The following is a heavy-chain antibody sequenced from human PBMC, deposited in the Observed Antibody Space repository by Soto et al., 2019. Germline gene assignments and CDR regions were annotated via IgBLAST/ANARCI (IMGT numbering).Heavy chain of an antibody. CDR1: GGSISSGDYY. D-gene: IGHD4-17*01. CDR2: IYYSGST. V-gene: IGHV4-30-4*01. CDR3: ARADYGGNSDAARFDY. Sequence: PSETLSLTCTVSGGSISSGDYYWSWIRQPPGKGLEWIGYIYYSGSTYYNPSLKSRVTISVDTSKNQFSLKLSSVTAADTAVYYWARADYGGNSDAARFDYWGQGTLVTVSS. J-gene: IGHJ4*02.